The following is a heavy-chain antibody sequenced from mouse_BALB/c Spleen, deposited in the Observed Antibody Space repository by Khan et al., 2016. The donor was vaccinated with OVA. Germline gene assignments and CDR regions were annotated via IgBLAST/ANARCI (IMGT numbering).Heavy chain of an antibody. V-gene: IGHV2-3*01. CDR2: IWGDGST. CDR1: GFSLTSYG. J-gene: IGHJ4*01. CDR3: AKFTPDYYSMDY. D-gene: IGHD1-1*01. Sequence: QVQLQQSGPGLVAPSQSLAITCTVSGFSLTSYGVNWVRQPPGKGLEWLGVIWGDGSTNYHSTLIFRLIISKDNSKSQVFLKLNSLQTDDTATYLCAKFTPDYYSMDYWGQGTSVTVSS.